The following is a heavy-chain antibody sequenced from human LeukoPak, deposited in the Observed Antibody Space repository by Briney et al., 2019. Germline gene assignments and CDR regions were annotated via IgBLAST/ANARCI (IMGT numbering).Heavy chain of an antibody. Sequence: GGSLRLSCAASGFTVSSNYMSWVRQAPGKGLEWVSVIYSGGSSYYADSVEGRFTISRDNSKNTLYLQMNSLRAEDTAVYYCARDRGGLLWFGELDYWGQGTLVTVSS. CDR1: GFTVSSNY. CDR2: IYSGGSS. V-gene: IGHV3-53*01. J-gene: IGHJ4*02. CDR3: ARDRGGLLWFGELDY. D-gene: IGHD3-10*01.